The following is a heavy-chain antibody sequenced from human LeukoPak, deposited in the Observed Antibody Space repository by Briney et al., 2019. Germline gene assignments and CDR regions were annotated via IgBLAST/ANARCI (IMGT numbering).Heavy chain of an antibody. CDR2: ISSGSGTT. V-gene: IGHV3-48*04. Sequence: PGGSLRLSCAASGFIFGSYSMNWVRQTPGKGLEWISYISSGSGTTYYGDSVQGRFTISRDNAKNSLYLQMNSLRAEDTAVYYCAELGITMIGGVWGKGTTVTISS. D-gene: IGHD3-10*02. CDR3: AELGITMIGGV. J-gene: IGHJ6*04. CDR1: GFIFGSYS.